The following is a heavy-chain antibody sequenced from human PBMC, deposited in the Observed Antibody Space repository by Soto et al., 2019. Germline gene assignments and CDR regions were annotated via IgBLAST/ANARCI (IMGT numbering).Heavy chain of an antibody. D-gene: IGHD1-26*01. J-gene: IGHJ5*02. V-gene: IGHV1-18*01. CDR2: ISAYNGNT. Sequence: AAVKVSCKASGYTFTSYGISWVRQSPVQGLEWMGWISAYNGNTNYAQKLQGRVTMTTDTSTSTAYMELRSLRSDDTVVYYCARDRVGRCLDPWGTGTFVTVSS. CDR1: GYTFTSYG. CDR3: ARDRVGRCLDP.